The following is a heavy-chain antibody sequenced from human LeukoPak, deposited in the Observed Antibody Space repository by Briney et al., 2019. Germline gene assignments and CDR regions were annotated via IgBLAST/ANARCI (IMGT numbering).Heavy chain of an antibody. CDR1: GGTFSSYA. V-gene: IGHV1-69*04. CDR3: ASFYNWNYARFDP. Sequence: SVKVSCKASGGTFSSYAIIWVRQAPGQGLEWMGRIIPILGIANYAQKFQGRVTITADKSTSTAYMELSSLRSEDTAVYYCASFYNWNYARFDPWGQGTLVTVSS. J-gene: IGHJ5*02. CDR2: IIPILGIA. D-gene: IGHD1-7*01.